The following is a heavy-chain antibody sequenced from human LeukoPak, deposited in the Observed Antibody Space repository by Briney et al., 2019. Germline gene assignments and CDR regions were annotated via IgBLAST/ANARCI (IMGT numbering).Heavy chain of an antibody. CDR3: ARVGIAAAGPYYFDY. J-gene: IGHJ4*02. Sequence: PSETLSLTCTVSGGSISSSSYYWGWIRQPPGKGLEWIGSIYYSGSTYYNPSLKSRVTISVDTSKNQFSLKLSSVTAADTAVYYCARVGIAAAGPYYFDYWGQGTLVTVSS. CDR1: GGSISSSSYY. V-gene: IGHV4-39*01. D-gene: IGHD6-13*01. CDR2: IYYSGST.